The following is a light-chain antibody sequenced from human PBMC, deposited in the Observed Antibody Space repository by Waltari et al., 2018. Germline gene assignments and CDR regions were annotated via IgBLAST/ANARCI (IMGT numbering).Light chain of an antibody. CDR1: SSNIRAGSD. CDR2: GNN. CDR3: QSSDTSLSGWI. J-gene: IGLJ2*01. Sequence: QSVLTHPPSVSGAPVQRVTITCPGSSSNIRAGSDVHWYQQLPGAAPNLLIFGNNNRPSGVPDRFSGSKSGTSASLAIAGLQVEDEATYFCQSSDTSLSGWIFGGGTKLIVL. V-gene: IGLV1-40*01.